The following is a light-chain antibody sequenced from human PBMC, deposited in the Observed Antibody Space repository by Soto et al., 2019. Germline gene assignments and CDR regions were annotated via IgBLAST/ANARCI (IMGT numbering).Light chain of an antibody. CDR2: DAS. V-gene: IGKV3-11*01. CDR3: QQRSNWPSIT. J-gene: IGKJ5*01. Sequence: EIVLTQSPATLSLSPGERATLSCRASQSVSSYLAWYQQKPGQAPRLLIYDASNRATGIPARFSGSGSGTDFPRTISSLEPEDLAVYYCQQRSNWPSITFGQGTRLEIK. CDR1: QSVSSY.